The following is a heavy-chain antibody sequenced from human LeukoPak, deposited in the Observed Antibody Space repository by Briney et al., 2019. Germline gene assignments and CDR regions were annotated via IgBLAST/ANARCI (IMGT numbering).Heavy chain of an antibody. V-gene: IGHV3-30*04. J-gene: IGHJ4*02. CDR3: APTYYYDSSGYYYDY. D-gene: IGHD3-22*01. CDR1: GFTFSSYA. CDR2: ISSDGSHT. Sequence: GRSLRLSCSASGFTFSSYAMHWVRQAPVKGLEWVAVISSDGSHTNYADSVKGRFTISRDNSKNTLYLQMNSLRAEDTAVYYCAPTYYYDSSGYYYDYWGRGTLVTVSS.